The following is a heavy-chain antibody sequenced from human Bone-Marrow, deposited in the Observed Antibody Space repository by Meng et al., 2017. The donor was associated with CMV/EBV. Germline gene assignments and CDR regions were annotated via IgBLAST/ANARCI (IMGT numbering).Heavy chain of an antibody. Sequence: SETLSLTCTVSGGSISSSSYYWGWIRQPPGKGLEWIGSIYYSGSTYYNPSLKGRVTISVDTSKNQFSLKLSSVTAADTAVYYCARHETGATYYDILTGYYGGGGHYGMDVWGQGTTVTVSS. D-gene: IGHD3-9*01. J-gene: IGHJ6*02. CDR3: ARHETGATYYDILTGYYGGGGHYGMDV. CDR2: IYYSGST. CDR1: GGSISSSSYY. V-gene: IGHV4-39*01.